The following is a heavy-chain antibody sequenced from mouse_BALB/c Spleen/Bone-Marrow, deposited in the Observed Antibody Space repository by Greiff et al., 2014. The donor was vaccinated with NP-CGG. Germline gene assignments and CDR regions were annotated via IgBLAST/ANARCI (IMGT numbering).Heavy chain of an antibody. CDR3: ARYYDYAWFAY. V-gene: IGHV1-9*01. CDR1: GYTFSSYW. D-gene: IGHD2-4*01. Sequence: VQLQQSGTELMKPGASVKISCKATGYTFSSYWIEWVKQRPGHGLEWIGEILPGSDNTNYNENFKGKATFTADTSSNTAYMQLSSLTSEDSAVYYYARYYDYAWFAYWGQGTLVTVSA. CDR2: ILPGSDNT. J-gene: IGHJ3*01.